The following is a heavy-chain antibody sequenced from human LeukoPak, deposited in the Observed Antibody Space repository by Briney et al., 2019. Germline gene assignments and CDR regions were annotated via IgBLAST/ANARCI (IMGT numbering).Heavy chain of an antibody. D-gene: IGHD6-19*01. J-gene: IGHJ4*02. Sequence: GSLRLSCAASGFTFSSYAMHWVCQAPGKGLEWVAVISYDGSNKYYADSVKGRFTISRDNSKNTLYLQMNSLRAEDTAVYYCARDTAVAGVTDYWGQGTLVTVSS. CDR2: ISYDGSNK. CDR3: ARDTAVAGVTDY. V-gene: IGHV3-30-3*01. CDR1: GFTFSSYA.